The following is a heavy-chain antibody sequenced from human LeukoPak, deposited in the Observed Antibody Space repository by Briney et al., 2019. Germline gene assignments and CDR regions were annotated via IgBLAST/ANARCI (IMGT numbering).Heavy chain of an antibody. D-gene: IGHD2-15*01. CDR1: GYTFTRHG. V-gene: IGHV1-18*01. J-gene: IGHJ5*02. CDR3: AREDCSGGSCYSLHWFDP. CDR2: IDANYGNT. Sequence: ASVKVSCKASGYTFTRHGISWVRQGPGQGLEWMGWIDANYGNTNYAQKPQGRVTMTTNTSTSTAYMELRSLRSDDTAVYYCAREDCSGGSCYSLHWFDPWGQGTLVTVSS.